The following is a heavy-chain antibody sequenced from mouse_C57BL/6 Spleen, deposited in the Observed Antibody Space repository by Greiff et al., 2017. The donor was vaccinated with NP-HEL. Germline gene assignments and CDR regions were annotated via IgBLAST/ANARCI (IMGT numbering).Heavy chain of an antibody. CDR2: IYPRSGNT. V-gene: IGHV1-81*01. CDR1: GYTFTSYG. D-gene: IGHD1-1*01. J-gene: IGHJ4*01. CDR3: ARGGIITTPFMDY. Sequence: VKLVESGAELARPGASVKLSCKASGYTFTSYGISWVKQRTGQGLEWIGEIYPRSGNTYYNEKFKGKATLTADKSSSTAYMELRSLTSEDSAVYFCARGGIITTPFMDYWGQGTSVTVSS.